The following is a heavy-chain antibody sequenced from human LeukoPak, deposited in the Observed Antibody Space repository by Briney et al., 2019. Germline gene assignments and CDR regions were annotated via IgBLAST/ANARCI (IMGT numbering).Heavy chain of an antibody. Sequence: PGGSLRLSRAASGFTFSSYWMNWVRQAPGKGLEWVANIKQDGSDKNYVDSVEGRFTISRDNAKDSLYLQMNGLRADDTAVYYCVRGSGWLTSHWGQGTMVTVSS. CDR1: GFTFSSYW. D-gene: IGHD6-19*01. CDR3: VRGSGWLTSH. CDR2: IKQDGSDK. V-gene: IGHV3-7*04. J-gene: IGHJ3*01.